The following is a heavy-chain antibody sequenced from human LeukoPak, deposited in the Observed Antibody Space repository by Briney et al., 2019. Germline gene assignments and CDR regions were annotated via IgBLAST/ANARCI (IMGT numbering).Heavy chain of an antibody. D-gene: IGHD2-21*02. CDR2: IYYSGST. CDR3: ARGGNIVVVTTYYFDY. V-gene: IGHV4-59*08. CDR1: GGSISSYY. J-gene: IGHJ4*02. Sequence: SETLSLTCTVSGGSISSYYWSWIRQPPGKGLEWIGYIYYSGSTNYNPSLKSRVTMSVETSKNQFSLKLSSVTAADTAVYYCARGGNIVVVTTYYFDYWGQGTLVTISS.